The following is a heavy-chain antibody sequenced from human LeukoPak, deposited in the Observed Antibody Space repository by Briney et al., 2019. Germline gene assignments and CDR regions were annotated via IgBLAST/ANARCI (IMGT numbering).Heavy chain of an antibody. Sequence: GGSLRLSCAASGFTFSSYAMSWIRQAPGKGLEWVSSISSSSSYIYYADSVKGRFTISRDNAKNSLYLQMNSLRAEDTAVYYCARGTTADYWGQGTLVTVPS. CDR1: GFTFSSYA. D-gene: IGHD4-11*01. CDR3: ARGTTADY. CDR2: ISSSSSYI. V-gene: IGHV3-21*01. J-gene: IGHJ4*02.